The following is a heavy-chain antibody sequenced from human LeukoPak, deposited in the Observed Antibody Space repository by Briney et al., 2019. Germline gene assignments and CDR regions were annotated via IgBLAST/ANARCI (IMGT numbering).Heavy chain of an antibody. CDR1: GYTFTSYD. V-gene: IGHV1-8*01. D-gene: IGHD2-2*01. CDR2: MNPNSGNT. Sequence: ASVKVSCKASGYTFTSYDISWVRQATGQGLEWMGWMNPNSGNTGYAQKFQGRVTMTRNTSISTAYMELSSLRSEDTAVYYCARSGYCSSTSPDCWFDPWGQGTLVTVSS. CDR3: ARSGYCSSTSPDCWFDP. J-gene: IGHJ5*02.